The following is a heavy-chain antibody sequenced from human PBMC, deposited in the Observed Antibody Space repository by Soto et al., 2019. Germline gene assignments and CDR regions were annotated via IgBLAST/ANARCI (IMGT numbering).Heavy chain of an antibody. CDR2: ISGSGGST. CDR1: GFTFSIYG. V-gene: IGHV3-23*01. J-gene: IGHJ4*02. CDR3: AKRDQQC. Sequence: EAQLLESGGDLVQSGGSLRLSCAASGFTFSIYGMTWVRQAPGKGLEWVSAISGSGGSTYYADSVKGRFTISRDNSNNTLYLQMNSLVVEDTAVYYCAKRDQQCWGQGTLVTVSS. D-gene: IGHD6-19*01.